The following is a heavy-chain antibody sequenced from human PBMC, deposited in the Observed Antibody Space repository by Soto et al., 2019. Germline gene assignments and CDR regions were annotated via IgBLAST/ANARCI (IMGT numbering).Heavy chain of an antibody. CDR3: AKDRSDSNNFYFDY. CDR1: GFTFSIYA. D-gene: IGHD4-4*01. V-gene: IGHV3-23*01. CDR2: VRRSGENT. Sequence: AGGSLRLSCAASGFTFSIYALGWVRQAPGKGLEWVSGVRRSGENTYYADSVKGRFTISRDDSKNTLYLQMNSLRVEDTAVYYCAKDRSDSNNFYFDYWGQGTLVTVSS. J-gene: IGHJ4*02.